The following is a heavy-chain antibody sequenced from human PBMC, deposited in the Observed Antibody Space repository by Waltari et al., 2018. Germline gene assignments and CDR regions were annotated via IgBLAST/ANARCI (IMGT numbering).Heavy chain of an antibody. Sequence: QVQLVQSGAEVKKPGSAVKVSCKASGGTFSRYAISWVRQAPGQGLEWMGGIIPIFGTANYAQKFQGRVTITADESTSTAYMELSSLRSEDTAVYYCASHIDIVVVPAAPGMDVWGQGTTVTVSS. J-gene: IGHJ6*02. D-gene: IGHD2-2*01. CDR2: IIPIFGTA. CDR3: ASHIDIVVVPAAPGMDV. V-gene: IGHV1-69*01. CDR1: GGTFSRYA.